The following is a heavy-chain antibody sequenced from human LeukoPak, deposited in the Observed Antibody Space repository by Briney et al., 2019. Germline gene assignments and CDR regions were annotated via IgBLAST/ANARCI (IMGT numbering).Heavy chain of an antibody. D-gene: IGHD6-19*01. Sequence: GESLKISCQASGYTFAKYWIGWVRQMPGKGLEWMGIIYPGDSDTRYGPSFQGQVTISVDKSISTAYLQWSSLKASDTAMYYCARHDMFVYSGGWLLDYWGQGTLVTVSS. CDR1: GYTFAKYW. CDR2: IYPGDSDT. CDR3: ARHDMFVYSGGWLLDY. V-gene: IGHV5-51*01. J-gene: IGHJ4*02.